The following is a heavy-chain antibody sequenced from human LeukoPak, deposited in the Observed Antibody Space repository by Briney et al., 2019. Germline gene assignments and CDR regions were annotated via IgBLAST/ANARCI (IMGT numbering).Heavy chain of an antibody. CDR2: IWYDGSNK. J-gene: IGHJ6*02. Sequence: GGSLRLSCAASGFTFSSYGMHWVRQAPGKGLEWVAVIWYDGSNKYYADSVKGRFTISRDNSKNTLYLQMGSLRAEDMAVYYCAREAWPGPYCYYGMDVWGQGATVTVSS. D-gene: IGHD3-10*01. V-gene: IGHV3-33*01. CDR1: GFTFSSYG. CDR3: AREAWPGPYCYYGMDV.